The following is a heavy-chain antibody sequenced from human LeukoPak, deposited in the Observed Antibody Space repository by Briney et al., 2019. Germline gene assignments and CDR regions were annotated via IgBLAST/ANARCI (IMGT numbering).Heavy chain of an antibody. V-gene: IGHV3-23*01. CDR1: GFTFSSYA. D-gene: IGHD2-21*01. CDR2: ISGSGGST. CDR3: ATTGLLGDIP. Sequence: PGGSLRLFCAASGFTFSSYAMSWVRQAPGKGLEWVSAISGSGGSTYYADSVKGRFTISRDNAKKSVYLQMNSLRAEDTAVYYCATTGLLGDIPWGQGTLVTVSS. J-gene: IGHJ5*02.